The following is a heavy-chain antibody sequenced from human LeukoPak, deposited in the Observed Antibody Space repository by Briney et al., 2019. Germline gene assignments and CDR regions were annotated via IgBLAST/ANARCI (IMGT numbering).Heavy chain of an antibody. Sequence: SETLSLTCTVSGGSISNYCWSWIRQPAGKGLEWIGRIYTSGSTNYNPSLKSRITMSVDTSKNQFSLKLSSVTAADTAVYYCARDPGSGWFDYWGQGTLVTVSS. V-gene: IGHV4-4*07. CDR3: ARDPGSGWFDY. CDR2: IYTSGST. CDR1: GGSISNYC. D-gene: IGHD6-19*01. J-gene: IGHJ4*02.